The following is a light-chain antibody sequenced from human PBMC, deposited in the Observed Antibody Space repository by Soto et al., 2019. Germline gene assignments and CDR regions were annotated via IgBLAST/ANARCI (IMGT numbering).Light chain of an antibody. CDR3: QQRNVWPPIT. V-gene: IGKV3D-20*02. Sequence: EIVLTQSPGTLSLSPGESATLSCRASQSFSSTYLAWYQQKPGQAPRLLIYGASSRATGIPDRFGGSRSGTEFTLTINSLEPEDFAVYYCQQRNVWPPITFGQGTRLEIK. CDR2: GAS. CDR1: QSFSSTY. J-gene: IGKJ5*01.